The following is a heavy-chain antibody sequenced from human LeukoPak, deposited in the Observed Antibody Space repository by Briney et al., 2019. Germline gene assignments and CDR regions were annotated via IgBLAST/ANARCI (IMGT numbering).Heavy chain of an antibody. J-gene: IGHJ6*03. CDR3: ARLSIAALDGYYYMDV. Sequence: PSETLSLTCTVSGGSISSYYWSWIRQPAGKGLEWIGRIYTSGSTNYNPSLKSRVTMSVDTSKNQFSLKLSSVTAADTAVYYCARLSIAALDGYYYMDVWGKGTTVTVSS. CDR2: IYTSGST. V-gene: IGHV4-4*07. D-gene: IGHD6-6*01. CDR1: GGSISSYY.